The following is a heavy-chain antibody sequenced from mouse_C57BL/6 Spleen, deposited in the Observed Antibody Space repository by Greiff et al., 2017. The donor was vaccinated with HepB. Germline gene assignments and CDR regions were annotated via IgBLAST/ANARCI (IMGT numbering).Heavy chain of an antibody. Sequence: EVQGVESGGGLVKPGGSLKLSCAASGFTFSSYTMSWVRQTPEKRLEWVATISGGGGNTYYPDSVKGRFTISRDNAKNTLYLQMSSLRSEDTALYYCARQGGFSYYFDYWGQGTTLTVSS. CDR1: GFTFSSYT. V-gene: IGHV5-9*01. J-gene: IGHJ2*01. CDR3: ARQGGFSYYFDY. CDR2: ISGGGGNT.